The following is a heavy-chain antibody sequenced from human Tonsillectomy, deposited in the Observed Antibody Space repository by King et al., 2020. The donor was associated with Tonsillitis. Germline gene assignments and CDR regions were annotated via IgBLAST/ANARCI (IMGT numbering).Heavy chain of an antibody. Sequence: QLQESGPGLVKPSETLSLTCTVSGGSISSYYWSWIRQPAGKGLEWIGRIYTSGSTNYNPSLKSRVTMSVDPSKNQFSLTLSTVTAADTAVYYCARVTDYDFWSGFQTGAFDIWGQGAMVTVSS. CDR1: GGSISSYY. J-gene: IGHJ3*02. D-gene: IGHD3-3*01. V-gene: IGHV4-4*07. CDR3: ARVTDYDFWSGFQTGAFDI. CDR2: IYTSGST.